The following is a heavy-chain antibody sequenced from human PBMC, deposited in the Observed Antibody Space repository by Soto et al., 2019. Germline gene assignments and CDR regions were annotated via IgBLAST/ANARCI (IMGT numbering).Heavy chain of an antibody. CDR3: ARWVATIIDYYYYGMDV. Sequence: SETLSLTCTVSGGPISSGGYYWSWIRQHPGKGLEWIGYIYYSGSTYYNPSLKSRVTISVDTSKNQFSLKLSSVTAADTAVYYCARWVATIIDYYYYGMDVWGQGTTVTVSS. J-gene: IGHJ6*02. V-gene: IGHV4-31*02. D-gene: IGHD5-12*01. CDR1: GGPISSGGYY. CDR2: IYYSGST.